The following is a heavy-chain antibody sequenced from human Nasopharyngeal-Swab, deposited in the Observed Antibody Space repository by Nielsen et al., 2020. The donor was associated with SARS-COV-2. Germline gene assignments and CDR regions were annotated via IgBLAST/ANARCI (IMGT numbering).Heavy chain of an antibody. J-gene: IGHJ3*02. D-gene: IGHD2-21*02. Sequence: WIRQPPGKGLESIGHMYSSGRTNYNPSLKSRVTISVDTSKNQFSLKLSSVTAADTAVYYCARSCRVVTAIRFAFDIWGQGTMVPSPQ. CDR3: ARSCRVVTAIRFAFDI. CDR2: MYSSGRT. V-gene: IGHV4-59*12.